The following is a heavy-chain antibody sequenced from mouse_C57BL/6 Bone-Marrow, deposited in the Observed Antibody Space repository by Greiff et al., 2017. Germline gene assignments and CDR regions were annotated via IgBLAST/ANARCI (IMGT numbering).Heavy chain of an antibody. Sequence: EVQGVESGGGLVKPGGSLKLSCAASGFTFSSYAMSWVRQTPEKRLEWVATISDGGSYTYYPDNVKGRFTISRNNAKNNLYLQMSHLKSEDTAMYYCARDERLRFAYWGQGTLVTVSA. D-gene: IGHD2-4*01. V-gene: IGHV5-4*01. J-gene: IGHJ3*01. CDR2: ISDGGSYT. CDR3: ARDERLRFAY. CDR1: GFTFSSYA.